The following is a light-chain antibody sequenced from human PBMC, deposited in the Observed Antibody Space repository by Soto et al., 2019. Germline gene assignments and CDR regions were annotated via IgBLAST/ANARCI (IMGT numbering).Light chain of an antibody. CDR1: QSVSSN. CDR2: GAS. CDR3: QQYNNWPPLT. Sequence: EIGMTQSPATLSVSPGERATLSCRASQSVSSNLAWYQQKPGQAPRLLIYGASTRATGIPARFSGSGSGAEFNLTISNLQSEDFAVYYCQQYNNWPPLTFGGGTKVEIK. V-gene: IGKV3-15*01. J-gene: IGKJ4*01.